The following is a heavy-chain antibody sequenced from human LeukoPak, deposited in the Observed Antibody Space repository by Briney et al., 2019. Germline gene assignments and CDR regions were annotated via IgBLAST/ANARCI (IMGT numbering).Heavy chain of an antibody. CDR3: STEDKYCTTTTCGDY. CDR1: GYTFTAYY. D-gene: IGHD2-2*01. CDR2: IKPTSGDS. J-gene: IGHJ4*02. Sequence: ASVKVSCKASGYTFTAYYVHWVRQAPGQGLEWMGYIKPTSGDSNYAQKFQDRVTMTRDTSISTAYLELNGLTSDDTAVYYCSTEDKYCTTTTCGDYWGQGTLVTVSS. V-gene: IGHV1-2*02.